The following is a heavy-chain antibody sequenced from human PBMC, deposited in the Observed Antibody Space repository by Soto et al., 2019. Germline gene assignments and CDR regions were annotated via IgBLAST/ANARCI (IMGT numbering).Heavy chain of an antibody. J-gene: IGHJ6*02. CDR3: ASGTYSSSRYYYYGMDV. Sequence: ASVKVSCKASGYTFTNYYMHWVRQAPGQGLEWMGTINPSGDSTTYAQKFQGRVTMTRDTSTSTVYMELSSLRSEDTAVYYCASGTYSSSRYYYYGMDVWGQGTTVTVSS. V-gene: IGHV1-46*01. CDR1: GYTFTNYY. D-gene: IGHD6-13*01. CDR2: INPSGDST.